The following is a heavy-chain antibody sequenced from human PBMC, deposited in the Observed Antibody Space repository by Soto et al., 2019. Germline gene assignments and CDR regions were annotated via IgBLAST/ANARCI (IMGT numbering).Heavy chain of an antibody. V-gene: IGHV4-34*01. Sequence: SETLSLTCAVYGGSFSGYYWSWIRQPPGKGLEWIGEINHSGSTNYNPSLKSRVTISVDTSKNQFSLKLSSVTAADTAVYYCARGWSGDYYGSGSDIVRYYYYMDVWGKGTTVTVSS. CDR3: ARGWSGDYYGSGSDIVRYYYYMDV. D-gene: IGHD3-10*01. CDR1: GGSFSGYY. CDR2: INHSGST. J-gene: IGHJ6*03.